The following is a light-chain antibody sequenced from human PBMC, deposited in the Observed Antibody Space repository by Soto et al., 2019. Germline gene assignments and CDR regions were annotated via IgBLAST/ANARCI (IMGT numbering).Light chain of an antibody. Sequence: QSALTQPASVSGSPGQSITISCTGTSSDVGGYNYVSWYQFHPGKAPKLMIYKVSSRPSGVSNRFSGSKSGSTASLTISGLQAEDEGDYFCSSHTSIGTWVFGGGTKLTVL. CDR2: KVS. V-gene: IGLV2-14*01. J-gene: IGLJ3*02. CDR1: SSDVGGYNY. CDR3: SSHTSIGTWV.